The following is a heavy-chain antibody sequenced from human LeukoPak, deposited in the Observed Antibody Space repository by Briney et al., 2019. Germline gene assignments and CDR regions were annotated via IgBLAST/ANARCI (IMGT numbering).Heavy chain of an antibody. D-gene: IGHD4-17*01. J-gene: IGHJ5*02. CDR2: ISAYNGNT. CDR3: ARQNYGDPAETWFDP. CDR1: GYTFTSYG. Sequence: ASVKVSCKASGYTFTSYGISWVRQAPGQGLEWMGWISAYNGNTNYAQKLQGRVTMTTDTSTSTAYMELRSLRSDDTAVYYCARQNYGDPAETWFDPWGQGTLVTVSS. V-gene: IGHV1-18*01.